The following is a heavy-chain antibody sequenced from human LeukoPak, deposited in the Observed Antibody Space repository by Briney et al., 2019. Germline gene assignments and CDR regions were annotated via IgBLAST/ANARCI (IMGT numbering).Heavy chain of an antibody. Sequence: GGSLRLSCAASGLTFSSYSMNWVRQAPGKGLEWVSSISSSSSYIYYADSVKGRFTISRDNAKNSLYLQMNSLRAEDTAVYYCARDMTFTMVRGATPDYWGQGTLVTVSS. CDR2: ISSSSSYI. CDR1: GLTFSSYS. J-gene: IGHJ4*02. CDR3: ARDMTFTMVRGATPDY. V-gene: IGHV3-21*04. D-gene: IGHD3-10*01.